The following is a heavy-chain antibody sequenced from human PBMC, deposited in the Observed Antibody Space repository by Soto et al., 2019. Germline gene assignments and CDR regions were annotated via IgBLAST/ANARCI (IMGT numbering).Heavy chain of an antibody. V-gene: IGHV1-24*01. D-gene: IGHD4-17*01. Sequence: ASVKVSCKASGYTFTSYDINWVRQATGQGLEWMGGFDPEDGETIYAQKFQGRVTMTEDTSTDTAYMELSSLRSEDTAVYYCATVYGDYVGWFDPWGQGTLVTVSS. CDR1: GYTFTSYD. CDR3: ATVYGDYVGWFDP. CDR2: FDPEDGET. J-gene: IGHJ5*02.